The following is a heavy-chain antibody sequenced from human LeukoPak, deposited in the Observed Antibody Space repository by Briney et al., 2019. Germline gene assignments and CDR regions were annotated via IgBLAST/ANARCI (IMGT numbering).Heavy chain of an antibody. J-gene: IGHJ4*02. Sequence: SETLPLTCAVYGGSFSGYYWSWIRQPPGKGLEWIGEINHSGSTNYNPSLKSRVTISVDTSKNQFSLKLSSVTAADTAVYYCARGRTPVYYDSSGYPFDYWGQGTLVTVSS. D-gene: IGHD3-22*01. CDR3: ARGRTPVYYDSSGYPFDY. CDR1: GGSFSGYY. CDR2: INHSGST. V-gene: IGHV4-34*01.